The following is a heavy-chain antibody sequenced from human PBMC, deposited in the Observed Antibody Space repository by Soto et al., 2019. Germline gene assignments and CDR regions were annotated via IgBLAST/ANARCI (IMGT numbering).Heavy chain of an antibody. D-gene: IGHD7-27*01. CDR1: GFTFSSYS. CDR2: ISSSSSTI. J-gene: IGHJ3*02. CDR3: ARDLGISPGDAFDI. V-gene: IGHV3-48*04. Sequence: GGSLRLSCAASGFTFSSYSMNWVRQAPGKGLEWVSYISSSSSTIYYADSVKGRFTISRDNAKNSLYLQMNSLRAEDTAVYYCARDLGISPGDAFDIWGQGTMVTVSS.